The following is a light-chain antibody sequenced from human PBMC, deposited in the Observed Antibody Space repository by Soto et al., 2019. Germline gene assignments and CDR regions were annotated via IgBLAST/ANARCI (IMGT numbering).Light chain of an antibody. CDR1: QSISSW. CDR2: DAS. CDR3: QQYNSYSRT. J-gene: IGKJ1*01. V-gene: IGKV1-5*01. Sequence: DIQMTQSPSTLSASVGDRVTLTCRASQSISSWLAWYQQKPGKAPKLLIYDASSLESGVPSRFSGSGSGTEFTLTISSLQPDDFATDYCQQYNSYSRTFGQGTKVEIK.